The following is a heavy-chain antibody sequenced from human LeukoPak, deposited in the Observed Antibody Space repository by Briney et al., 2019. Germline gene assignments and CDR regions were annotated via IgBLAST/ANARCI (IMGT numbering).Heavy chain of an antibody. CDR2: INPNSGGT. D-gene: IGHD6-6*01. CDR3: ARGRIAARVVDFDY. CDR1: GYTFTGYY. J-gene: IGHJ4*02. Sequence: ASVKVSCKASGYTFTGYYMHWVRQAPGQGLEWMGWINPNSGGTNYAQKFQGRVTMTRDTSISTAYMELSRLRSDDTAVYYCARGRIAARVVDFDYWGQETLVTVSS. V-gene: IGHV1-2*02.